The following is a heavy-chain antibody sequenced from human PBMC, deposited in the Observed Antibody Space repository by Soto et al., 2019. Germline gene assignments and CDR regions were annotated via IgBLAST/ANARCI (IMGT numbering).Heavy chain of an antibody. D-gene: IGHD6-19*01. J-gene: IGHJ3*02. CDR1: GFSLSNARMG. CDR2: IFSNDEK. V-gene: IGHV2-26*01. Sequence: QVTLKESGAVLVKPTETLTLTCTVSGFSLSNARMGVSWIRQPPGKALEWLAHIFSNDEKSYSTSLKSRLTISKDTSKSQVVLTMTNMDPVATATYYCAQLLVAGTASAFDIWGQGTMVTVSS. CDR3: AQLLVAGTASAFDI.